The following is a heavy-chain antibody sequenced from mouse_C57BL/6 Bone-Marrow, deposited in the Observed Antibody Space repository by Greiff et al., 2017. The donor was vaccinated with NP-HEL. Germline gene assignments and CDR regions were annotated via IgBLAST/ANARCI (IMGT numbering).Heavy chain of an antibody. J-gene: IGHJ2*01. V-gene: IGHV1-55*01. CDR3: ARERLRTQGYFDY. CDR1: GYTFTSYW. CDR2: IYPGSGST. Sequence: VQLQQPGAELVKPGASVKISCKASGYTFTSYWITWVKQRPGQGLEWIGDIYPGSGSTNYNEKFKSKATLTVDTSSSTAYMQLSSLTSEDSAVYYCARERLRTQGYFDYWGQGTTLTVSS. D-gene: IGHD3-2*02.